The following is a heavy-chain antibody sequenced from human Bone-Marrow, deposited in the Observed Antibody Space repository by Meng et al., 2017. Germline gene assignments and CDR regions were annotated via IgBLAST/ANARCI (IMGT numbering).Heavy chain of an antibody. J-gene: IGHJ5*02. CDR1: GFTFSSYE. CDR2: ISSSGSTI. CDR3: ARDRTTVTPPYCWFDP. Sequence: GGSLRLSCAASGFTFSSYEMNWVRQAPGKGLEWVSYISSSGSTIYYADSVKGRFTISRDNAKNSLYLQMNSLRAEDTAVYYCARDRTTVTPPYCWFDPWGQGTLVTVSS. D-gene: IGHD4-11*01. V-gene: IGHV3-48*03.